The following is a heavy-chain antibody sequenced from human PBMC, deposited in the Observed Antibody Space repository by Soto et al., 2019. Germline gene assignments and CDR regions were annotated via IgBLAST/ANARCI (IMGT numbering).Heavy chain of an antibody. CDR2: INAGNGNT. D-gene: IGHD3-10*01. CDR1: GYTFTSYA. CDR3: ARGREYYDGPGRPKYYYYGMDV. V-gene: IGHV1-3*01. J-gene: IGHJ6*04. Sequence: ASVKVSCKASGYTFTSYAMHWVRQAPGQRLEWMGWINAGNGNTKYSQKLQGRVTITRDTSASTAYMELSSLRSEDTAVYYCARGREYYDGPGRPKYYYYGMDVWGKGTTITVAS.